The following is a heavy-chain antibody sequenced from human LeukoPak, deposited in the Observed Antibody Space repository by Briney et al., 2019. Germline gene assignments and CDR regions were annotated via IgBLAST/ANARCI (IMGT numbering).Heavy chain of an antibody. Sequence: PGGSLRLSCAASGFTFSSYSMHWVRQAPGKGLEWVAVISFDGTIKYYADSVKGRFTISRDNSENTLFLQMNSLRPEDTAVYYCATEFVYRTYYDHWGQGTLVTVSS. CDR2: ISFDGTIK. D-gene: IGHD3-10*01. J-gene: IGHJ4*02. CDR1: GFTFSSYS. CDR3: ATEFVYRTYYDH. V-gene: IGHV3-30-3*01.